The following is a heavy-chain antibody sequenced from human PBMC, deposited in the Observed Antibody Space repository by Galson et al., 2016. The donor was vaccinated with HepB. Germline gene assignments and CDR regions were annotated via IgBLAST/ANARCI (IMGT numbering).Heavy chain of an antibody. CDR1: GFTFSDYY. Sequence: SLRLSCAASGFTFSDYYMTWIRQAPGRGLEWVSYITGDSTYTNYADSVKGRFNISRDDARNSLFLQMNSLRAEDTAVYYCARNFFIGVVGTDYGMDVWGQGTTVTVSS. D-gene: IGHD6-19*01. V-gene: IGHV3-11*06. CDR3: ARNFFIGVVGTDYGMDV. J-gene: IGHJ6*02. CDR2: ITGDSTYT.